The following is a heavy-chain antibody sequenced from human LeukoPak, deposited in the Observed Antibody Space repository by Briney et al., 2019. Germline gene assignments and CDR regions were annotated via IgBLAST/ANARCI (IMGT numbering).Heavy chain of an antibody. Sequence: SETLSLTCTVSGGSISSYYWSWIRQPSGKGLEWIGYIYYSGSTNYNPSLKSRVTISVDTSKNQFSLKLSSVTAADTAVYYCARSQGNDHFDYWGQGTLVTVSS. V-gene: IGHV4-59*01. CDR2: IYYSGST. J-gene: IGHJ4*02. CDR1: GGSISSYY. CDR3: ARSQGNDHFDY. D-gene: IGHD1-1*01.